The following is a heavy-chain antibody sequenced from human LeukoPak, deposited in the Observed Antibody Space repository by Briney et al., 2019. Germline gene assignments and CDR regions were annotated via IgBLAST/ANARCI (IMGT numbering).Heavy chain of an antibody. Sequence: SETLSLTCTVSGGSVSSGSYYWSWVRQPPGRGLEWIGYIYYSGSTNYNPSLKSRVTISVDTSKNQFSLKLSSVTAADTAVYYCARGVGYGQNFDYWGQGTLVTVSS. CDR3: ARGVGYGQNFDY. CDR2: IYYSGST. CDR1: GGSVSSGSYY. V-gene: IGHV4-61*01. J-gene: IGHJ4*02. D-gene: IGHD5-18*01.